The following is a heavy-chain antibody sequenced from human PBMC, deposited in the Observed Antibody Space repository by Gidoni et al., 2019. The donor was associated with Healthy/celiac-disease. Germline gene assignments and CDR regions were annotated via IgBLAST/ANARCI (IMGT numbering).Heavy chain of an antibody. CDR1: GFTFDDYA. CDR3: AKDRTKAGHTFFDY. J-gene: IGHJ4*02. Sequence: EVQLVESGGGLVQPGRSLRLSCAASGFTFDDYAMHWVRQAPGKGLEWVSGISWNSGSIGYADSVKGRFTISRDNAKNSLYLQMNSLRAEDTALYYCAKDRTKAGHTFFDYWGQGTLVTVSS. CDR2: ISWNSGSI. D-gene: IGHD6-19*01. V-gene: IGHV3-9*01.